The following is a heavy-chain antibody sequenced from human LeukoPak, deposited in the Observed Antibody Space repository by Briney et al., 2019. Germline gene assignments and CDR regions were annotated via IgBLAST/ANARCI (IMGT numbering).Heavy chain of an antibody. J-gene: IGHJ3*02. Sequence: GESLKISCKGSGYSFTSYRIGWVRQMPGKGLEWMGIIYPGDSDTRYSPSFQGQVTISADKSISTAYLQWSSLKASDTAMHYCARANTYYDILTGYQWDAFDIWGQGTMVTVSS. CDR2: IYPGDSDT. CDR1: GYSFTSYR. V-gene: IGHV5-51*01. D-gene: IGHD3-9*01. CDR3: ARANTYYDILTGYQWDAFDI.